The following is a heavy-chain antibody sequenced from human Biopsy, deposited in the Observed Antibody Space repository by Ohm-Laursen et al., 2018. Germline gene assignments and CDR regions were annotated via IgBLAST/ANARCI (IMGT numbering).Heavy chain of an antibody. CDR2: VYYTGRT. CDR1: GDSISSYY. D-gene: IGHD3-22*01. J-gene: IGHJ2*01. Sequence: PSQTLSLTCTVSGDSISSYYWSWIRQPPGKGLQWIGYVYYTGRTDYNPSLQSRVTISVDTSKNHFSLRLRSVTPADTAIYYCARDRGYYSDRTVPGYFDLWGRGTLVTVSS. V-gene: IGHV4-59*01. CDR3: ARDRGYYSDRTVPGYFDL.